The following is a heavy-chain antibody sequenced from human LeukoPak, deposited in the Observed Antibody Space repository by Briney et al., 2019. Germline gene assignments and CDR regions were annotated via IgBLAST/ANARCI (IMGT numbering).Heavy chain of an antibody. Sequence: PSETLSLTCAVSDYSITSDYYWGWIRQPPGKGLEWIGSIYHSGSTYYNPSLKSRVTISVDTSKNQFSLKLTSVTAADTAVYDCAREGSTSGTNWFDPWGQGTLVTVSS. V-gene: IGHV4-38-2*02. J-gene: IGHJ5*02. CDR1: DYSITSDYY. CDR3: AREGSTSGTNWFDP. D-gene: IGHD3-10*01. CDR2: IYHSGST.